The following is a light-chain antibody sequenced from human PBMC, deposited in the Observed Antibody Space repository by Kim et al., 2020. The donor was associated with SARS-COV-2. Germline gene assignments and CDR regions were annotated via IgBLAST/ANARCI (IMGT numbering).Light chain of an antibody. Sequence: PGERVTLSCRASQSVSSSYLTWYQQKPGQAPRLLIYGASSRATGIPARFSGSGSGTDFTLTISSLQPEDFAVYYCQQDYHLLTFGGGTKVDI. CDR3: QQDYHLLT. J-gene: IGKJ4*01. CDR1: QSVSSSY. V-gene: IGKV3D-7*01. CDR2: GAS.